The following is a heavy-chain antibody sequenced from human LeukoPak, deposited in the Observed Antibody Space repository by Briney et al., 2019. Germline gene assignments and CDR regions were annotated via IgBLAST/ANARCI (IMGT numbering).Heavy chain of an antibody. J-gene: IGHJ4*02. CDR3: ARVLPVGASEG. V-gene: IGHV1-2*02. Sequence: ASVKLSCKASGYTFTGYYMHWVRQAPGQGLEWMGWINPNSGGTNYAQKFQGRATMTRATSISTAYIELSRLRPHDPAVYYCARVLPVGASEGWGQGTLVTVSS. CDR1: GYTFTGYY. D-gene: IGHD1-26*01. CDR2: INPNSGGT.